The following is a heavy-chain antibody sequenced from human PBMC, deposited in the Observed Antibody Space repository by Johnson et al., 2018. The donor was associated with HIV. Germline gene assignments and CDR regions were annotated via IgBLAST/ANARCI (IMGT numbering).Heavy chain of an antibody. Sequence: MLLVESGGGLVQPGGSLRLSCAASGFTFSSYAVSWVRQAPGKGLEWVSGINWNGGSTGYADSVKGRFTISRDNSKNTLFLQMNSLRAEDTAVYYCAKGSGWYSAFDIWGQGTMVTVSS. CDR3: AKGSGWYSAFDI. CDR2: INWNGGST. J-gene: IGHJ3*02. D-gene: IGHD6-19*01. V-gene: IGHV3-23*04. CDR1: GFTFSSYA.